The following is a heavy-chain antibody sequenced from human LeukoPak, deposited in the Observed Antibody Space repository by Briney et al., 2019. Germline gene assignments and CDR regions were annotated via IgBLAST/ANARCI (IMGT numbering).Heavy chain of an antibody. V-gene: IGHV3-23*01. D-gene: IGHD3-10*02. CDR1: GFTFSSFA. CDR3: ANDPNFPYIRDY. CDR2: ISGSGGST. Sequence: PGGSLRLSCAASGFTFSSFAMSWVRQAPGKGLEWVSTISGSGGSTYYADSVKGRFTISRDNSKNTLYLQMNSLRAEDTAVYYCANDPNFPYIRDYWGQGTLVTVSS. J-gene: IGHJ4*02.